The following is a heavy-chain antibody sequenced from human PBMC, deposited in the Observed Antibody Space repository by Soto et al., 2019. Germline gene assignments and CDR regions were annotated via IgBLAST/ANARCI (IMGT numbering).Heavy chain of an antibody. CDR3: ARLTQGGDLDY. CDR2: ISYDGSNK. J-gene: IGHJ4*02. V-gene: IGHV3-30-3*01. CDR1: GFTFSSYA. Sequence: GGSLRLSCAASGFTFSSYAMHWVRQAPGKGLEWVAVISYDGSNKYYADSVKGRFTISRDNSKNTLYLQMNSLRAEDTAVYYCARLTQGGDLDYWGQGTLVTVSS. D-gene: IGHD2-21*02.